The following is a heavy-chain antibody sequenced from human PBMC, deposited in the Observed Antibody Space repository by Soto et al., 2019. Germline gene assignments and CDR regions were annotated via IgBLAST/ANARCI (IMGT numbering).Heavy chain of an antibody. Sequence: SETLSLTCTVSGGSISSGGYYWSWIRQHPGKGLEWIGYIYYSGSTYYNPSLKSRVTISVDTSKNQFSLQLNSVTPEDTAVYYCARGTDTDSKLYYYGMDVWGQGTTVTVSS. CDR1: GGSISSGGYY. CDR3: ARGTDTDSKLYYYGMDV. J-gene: IGHJ6*02. D-gene: IGHD2-21*02. CDR2: IYYSGST. V-gene: IGHV4-31*03.